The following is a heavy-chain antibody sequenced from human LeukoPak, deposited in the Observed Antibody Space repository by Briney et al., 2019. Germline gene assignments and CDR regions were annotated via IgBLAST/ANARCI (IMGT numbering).Heavy chain of an antibody. D-gene: IGHD5-24*01. V-gene: IGHV4-34*01. CDR1: GGSFSGYY. J-gene: IGHJ4*02. Sequence: KPSETLSLTCAVDGGSFSGYYWSWIRQPPEKGLEWIGEINHSGSTNYSPSLKSRVTISVDASKNQFSLKLTSVTAADTAVYYCSRGRGYNSFDSWGQGTLVTVSS. CDR3: SRGRGYNSFDS. CDR2: INHSGST.